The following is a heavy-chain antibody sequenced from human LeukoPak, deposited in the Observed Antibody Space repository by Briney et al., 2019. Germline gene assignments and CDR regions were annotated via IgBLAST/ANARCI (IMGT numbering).Heavy chain of an antibody. CDR2: ISYDGSNK. CDR1: GFTFSSYA. V-gene: IGHV3-30*09. Sequence: PGRSLRLSCAASGFTFSSYAMHWVRQAPGKGLEWVAVISYDGSNKYYADSVKGRFAISRDNSKNTLYLQMNSLRAEDTAVYYCARDPRRAMVRGSPYYFDYWGQGTLVTVSS. D-gene: IGHD3-10*01. J-gene: IGHJ4*02. CDR3: ARDPRRAMVRGSPYYFDY.